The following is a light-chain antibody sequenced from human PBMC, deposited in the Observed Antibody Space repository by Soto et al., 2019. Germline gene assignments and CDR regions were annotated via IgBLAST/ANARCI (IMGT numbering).Light chain of an antibody. CDR1: QDISSY. Sequence: DIQLTQSPSFLSASVGDRVTITCRASQDISSYLAWYQQKPGKAPKLLIYDASTLQSGVPSRFRGSGSRTEFTLTISSLQPEDFATYSCQQLDSYPIGTFGGGTKVEIK. J-gene: IGKJ4*01. V-gene: IGKV1-9*01. CDR2: DAS. CDR3: QQLDSYPIGT.